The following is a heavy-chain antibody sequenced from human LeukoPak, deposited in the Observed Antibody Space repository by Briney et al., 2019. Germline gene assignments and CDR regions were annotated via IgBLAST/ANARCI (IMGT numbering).Heavy chain of an antibody. J-gene: IGHJ4*02. CDR1: GFTFSSYE. CDR2: ISSSGSTI. Sequence: GGSLSLSCAASGFTFSSYEMNWVRQAPGKGLEGVSYISSSGSTIYYADSVKGRFTISRDNAKNSLYLQMNSLRAEDTAVYYCASQYYDILTGYYHSFDCWGQGTLVTVSS. V-gene: IGHV3-48*03. D-gene: IGHD3-9*01. CDR3: ASQYYDILTGYYHSFDC.